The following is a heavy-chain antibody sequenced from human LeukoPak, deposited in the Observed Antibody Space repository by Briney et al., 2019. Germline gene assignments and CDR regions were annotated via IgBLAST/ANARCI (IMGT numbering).Heavy chain of an antibody. CDR3: ARDQYGDYVDY. V-gene: IGHV4-59*01. D-gene: IGHD4-17*01. Sequence: PSETLSLTCTVSGGSISSYYWSWIRQPPGKGLEWIGYIYYSGSTNYNPSLKSRVTISVDTSKNQFSLKLSSVTAADTAVYYCARDQYGDYVDYWGQGTLVTVSS. CDR1: GGSISSYY. CDR2: IYYSGST. J-gene: IGHJ4*02.